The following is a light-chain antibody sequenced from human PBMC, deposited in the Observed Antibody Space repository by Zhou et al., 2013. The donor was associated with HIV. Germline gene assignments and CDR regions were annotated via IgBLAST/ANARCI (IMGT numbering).Light chain of an antibody. CDR1: QSVGTN. CDR3: QQYNNWLSLT. CDR2: GAF. J-gene: IGKJ4*01. V-gene: IGKV3-15*01. Sequence: EIVMTQSPGTLSVSPGERATLSCRASQSVGTNLAWYQQKTGQAPRLLIYGAFNRATGIPARFSGSGSGTEFTLTISSLQSGDFAVYYCQQYNNWLSLTFGGGTKVGDQT.